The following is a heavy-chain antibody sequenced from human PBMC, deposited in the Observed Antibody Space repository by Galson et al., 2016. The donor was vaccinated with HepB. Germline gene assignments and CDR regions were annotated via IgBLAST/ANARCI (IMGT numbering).Heavy chain of an antibody. J-gene: IGHJ6*03. CDR1: GFTFSSYG. Sequence: SLRLSCAGSGFTFSSYGMTWVCQAPGKGLEWVSRINSDGSDTTYADSVKGRFTTSRDNAKNTLYLQMDSLRAEDTAVYYCAKGFCISTSCYAGLAGYHYMDVWGKGTTVTVSS. D-gene: IGHD2-2*01. CDR3: AKGFCISTSCYAGLAGYHYMDV. V-gene: IGHV3-74*03. CDR2: INSDGSDT.